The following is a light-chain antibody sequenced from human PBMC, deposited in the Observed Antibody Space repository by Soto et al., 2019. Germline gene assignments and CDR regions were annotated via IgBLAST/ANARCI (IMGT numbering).Light chain of an antibody. CDR3: QQYNDRPPIT. J-gene: IGKJ5*01. V-gene: IGKV3-15*01. Sequence: ELVMTQSPVTLSSSPGESATLSCRASQSVDNNVAWYQQKPRQAPRLLIVGSSARATGIPATFSGSGSGSEFTPTISGLQSEDFAVYYCQQYNDRPPITCGQGTRLEIK. CDR1: QSVDNN. CDR2: GSS.